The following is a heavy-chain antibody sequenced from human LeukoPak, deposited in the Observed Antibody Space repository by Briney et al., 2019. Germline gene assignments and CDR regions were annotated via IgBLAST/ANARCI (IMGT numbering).Heavy chain of an antibody. Sequence: GASVKVSCKASGGTFSSYAISWVRQAPGQGLEWMGRIIPILGIANYAQKFQGRVTITADKSTSTAYMELSSLRSEDTAVYYCAILETYYYGPGSYSDDWGQGTLVTVSS. D-gene: IGHD3-10*01. V-gene: IGHV1-69*04. CDR1: GGTFSSYA. CDR2: IIPILGIA. J-gene: IGHJ4*02. CDR3: AILETYYYGPGSYSDD.